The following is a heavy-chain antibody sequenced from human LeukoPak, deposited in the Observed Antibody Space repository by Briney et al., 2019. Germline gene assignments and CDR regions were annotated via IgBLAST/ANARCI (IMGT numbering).Heavy chain of an antibody. J-gene: IGHJ4*02. V-gene: IGHV4-39*01. D-gene: IGHD6-13*01. CDR2: IYYSGST. CDR3: ARGYSIDY. Sequence: SETLFLTCTVSGGSISSSSYYWGWIRQPPGKGLEWIGSIYYSGSTYYNPSLKSRVTISVDTSKNQFPLKLSSVTAADTAVYYCARGYSIDYWGQGTLVTVSS. CDR1: GGSISSSSYY.